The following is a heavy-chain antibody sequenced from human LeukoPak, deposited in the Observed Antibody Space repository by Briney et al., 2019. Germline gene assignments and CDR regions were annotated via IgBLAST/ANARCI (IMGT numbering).Heavy chain of an antibody. Sequence: GESLKISCKGFGYSFTSYWVAWVRQMPGKGLEWMGIIYPGDSDTRYSPSFQGQVTISADKSTRTAYLQWTSLKASDTAMYYCARPLVGTGYSSSWYFDSWGQGTLVTVSS. J-gene: IGHJ4*02. CDR1: GYSFTSYW. V-gene: IGHV5-51*01. D-gene: IGHD6-13*01. CDR2: IYPGDSDT. CDR3: ARPLVGTGYSSSWYFDS.